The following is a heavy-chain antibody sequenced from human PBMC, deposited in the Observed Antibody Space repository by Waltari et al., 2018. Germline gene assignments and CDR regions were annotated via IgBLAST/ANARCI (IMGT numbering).Heavy chain of an antibody. J-gene: IGHJ4*02. Sequence: QLQLQESGPGLVKPSGTLSLICAGSGDSMRTSDYWSWVRQPPGKGLEWIGQVRGDGKTNYNPSFASRVTMSLDTSTYHFALKLTSATAADTALYYCARDRGRGLYLDTWGQGTLVTVSP. V-gene: IGHV4-4*02. CDR1: GDSMRTSDY. CDR2: VRGDGKT. CDR3: ARDRGRGLYLDT. D-gene: IGHD1-1*01.